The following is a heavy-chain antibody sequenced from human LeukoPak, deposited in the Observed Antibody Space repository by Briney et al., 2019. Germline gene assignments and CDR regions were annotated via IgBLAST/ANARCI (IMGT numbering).Heavy chain of an antibody. CDR2: INHSGST. Sequence: SETLSLTCAVYGGSFSGYYWSWIRQPPGKGLEWIGEINHSGSTNYNPPLKSRVTISVDTSKNQFSLKLSSVTAADTAVYYCARVGTRGGWFDPWGQGTLVTVSS. V-gene: IGHV4-34*01. D-gene: IGHD3-16*01. CDR1: GGSFSGYY. CDR3: ARVGTRGGWFDP. J-gene: IGHJ5*02.